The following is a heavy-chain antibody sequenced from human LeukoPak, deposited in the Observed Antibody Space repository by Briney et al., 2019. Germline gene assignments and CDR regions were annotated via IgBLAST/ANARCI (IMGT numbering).Heavy chain of an antibody. CDR1: GFTFSSYW. J-gene: IGHJ6*03. Sequence: PGGSLRLSCEASGFTFSSYWMSWVRQAPGKGLEWVANIKQDGSEKYYVDSVKGRFTISRDNAKNSLYLQMNSLRAEDTAVYYCARETGVDCSGGSCYYAWGYYYYYMDVWGKGTTVTVSS. D-gene: IGHD2-15*01. CDR2: IKQDGSEK. V-gene: IGHV3-7*01. CDR3: ARETGVDCSGGSCYYAWGYYYYYMDV.